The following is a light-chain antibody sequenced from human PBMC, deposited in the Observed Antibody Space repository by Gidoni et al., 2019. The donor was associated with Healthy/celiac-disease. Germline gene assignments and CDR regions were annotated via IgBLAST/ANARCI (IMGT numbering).Light chain of an antibody. Sequence: DIVMTQSPDSLAVSLGERATINCKSSQSVLYSSNKKNHLAWYQQKPGQPPKLLIYWASTRESGVPDRVIGSGSGTDFTLTISSVQAEDVAVYYCEQYYSTPWTFGLGTKVEIK. CDR3: EQYYSTPWT. J-gene: IGKJ1*01. V-gene: IGKV4-1*01. CDR2: WAS. CDR1: QSVLYSSNKKNH.